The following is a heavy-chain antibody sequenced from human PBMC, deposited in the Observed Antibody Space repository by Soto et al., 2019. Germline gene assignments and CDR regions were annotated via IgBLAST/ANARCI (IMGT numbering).Heavy chain of an antibody. V-gene: IGHV3-23*01. CDR3: ARDDWSYGVPIDY. CDR2: ISGSGGRT. J-gene: IGHJ4*02. Sequence: EVQLLESGGGLVQPGGSLRLSCAASGFNFDNVMSWVRQAPGKWLEWVSTISGSGGRTYYADSVKGRFTISRDNSKNTLYLQMNSLRVEDTAVYYCARDDWSYGVPIDYWGQGTLVTVSS. CDR1: GFNFDNV. D-gene: IGHD3-10*01.